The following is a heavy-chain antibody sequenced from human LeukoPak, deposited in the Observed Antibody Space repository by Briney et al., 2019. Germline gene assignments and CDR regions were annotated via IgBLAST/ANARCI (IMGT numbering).Heavy chain of an antibody. V-gene: IGHV3-74*01. D-gene: IGHD3-10*02. CDR1: GFTFRSYW. Sequence: AGGSLRLSCAASGFTFRSYWMHWVRQAPGKGLVWVSRINSDGSSTSYADSVKGRFTISRDNAKNTLYLQMNSLRAEDTAVYYCAELGITMIGGVWGKGTTVTISS. CDR2: INSDGSST. CDR3: AELGITMIGGV. J-gene: IGHJ6*04.